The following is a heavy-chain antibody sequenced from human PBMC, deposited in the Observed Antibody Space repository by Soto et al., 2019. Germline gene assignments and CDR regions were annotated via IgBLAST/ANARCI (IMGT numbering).Heavy chain of an antibody. CDR2: IWYDGSNK. Sequence: PGGSLRRSCAASGFTFSSYGMHWVRQAPGKGLEWVAVIWYDGSNKYYADSVKGRFTISRDNSKNTLYLQMNSLRAEDTAVYYCAREGPYYDILTGYPRYYYGMDVWGQGTTVTVSS. V-gene: IGHV3-33*01. CDR3: AREGPYYDILTGYPRYYYGMDV. D-gene: IGHD3-9*01. CDR1: GFTFSSYG. J-gene: IGHJ6*02.